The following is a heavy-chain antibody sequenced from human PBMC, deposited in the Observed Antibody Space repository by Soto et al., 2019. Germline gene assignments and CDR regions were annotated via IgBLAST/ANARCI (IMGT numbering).Heavy chain of an antibody. CDR2: IIPIPGTA. Sequence: QVQLVQSGAEVKKPGSSVKVSCKASGGTFSSYAISWVRQAPGQGLEWMGGIIPIPGTANYAQKFQGRVTITADESTSTAYMELRSLRSEDTAVYYCARSQGSSTSLDIYYSYYYGMEVWGQGTTVTVSS. CDR3: ARSQGSSTSLDIYYSYYYGMEV. J-gene: IGHJ6*02. V-gene: IGHV1-69*01. D-gene: IGHD2-2*01. CDR1: GGTFSSYA.